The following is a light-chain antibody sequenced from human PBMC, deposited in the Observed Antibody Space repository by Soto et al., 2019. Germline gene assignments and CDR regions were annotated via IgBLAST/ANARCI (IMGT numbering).Light chain of an antibody. CDR3: QQRSNWIT. CDR1: QSISSSY. V-gene: IGKV3D-20*02. J-gene: IGKJ5*01. CDR2: DAS. Sequence: EVVLTQSPGTLSLSPGERGTLSCRASQSISSSYLAWYQQKPGQAPRLLIYDASNRATGIPARFSGSGSGTDFTLTISSLEPEDFAVYYCQQRSNWITFGQGTRLE.